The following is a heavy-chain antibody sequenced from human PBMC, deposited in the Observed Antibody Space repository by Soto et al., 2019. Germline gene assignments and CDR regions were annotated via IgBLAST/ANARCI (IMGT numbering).Heavy chain of an antibody. Sequence: EAQLVESGGGLVQPGGSLRLSCAASGFIFNSYWMSWVRQAPGKGLEWVANMNQYGTEEYYVDSVKGRFTISRDNAKNSLYLQMNSVRAEDTAVYYCARDPNSGYNWGGDFWGQGTLVTVSS. CDR1: GFIFNSYW. J-gene: IGHJ4*02. CDR3: ARDPNSGYNWGGDF. CDR2: MNQYGTEE. D-gene: IGHD5-12*01. V-gene: IGHV3-7*05.